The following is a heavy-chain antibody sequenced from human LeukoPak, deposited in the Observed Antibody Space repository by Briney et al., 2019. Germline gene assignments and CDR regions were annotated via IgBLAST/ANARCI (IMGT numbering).Heavy chain of an antibody. CDR3: ARSFSTDWSIDY. CDR1: GFSLSTSGVH. CDR2: IYWDDDK. D-gene: IGHD3-9*01. V-gene: IGHV2-5*02. J-gene: IGHJ4*02. Sequence: SGPTLVKPTQTLTLTCTFSGFSLSTSGVHVGWIRQPPGKALEWLALIYWDDDKRYSPSLESRLTITKDTSKKQVVLTITNMDPVDTATYYCARSFSTDWSIDYWGQGTLVTVSS.